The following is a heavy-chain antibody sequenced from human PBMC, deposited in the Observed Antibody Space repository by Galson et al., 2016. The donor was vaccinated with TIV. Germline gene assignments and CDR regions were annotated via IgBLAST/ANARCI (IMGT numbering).Heavy chain of an antibody. V-gene: IGHV4-4*07. Sequence: LSLTCPVSGGSIGSQSWSWIRQPAGKGLEWIGRIDVSGNTDYSPSLKSRVTMSQDTSNNQFSIRLISLTAADTAVYYCARETVWGGREAGSEAFPYSFFMDVWGKGTTVTISS. CDR1: GGSIGSQS. D-gene: IGHD3-10*01. J-gene: IGHJ6*03. CDR2: IDVSGNT. CDR3: ARETVWGGREAGSEAFPYSFFMDV.